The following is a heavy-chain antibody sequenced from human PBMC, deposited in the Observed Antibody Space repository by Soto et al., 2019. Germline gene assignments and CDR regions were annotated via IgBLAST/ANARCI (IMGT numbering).Heavy chain of an antibody. Sequence: QVQLVQSGAEVKKPGSSVKVSCKASGGTFSSYAISWVRQAPGQGLEWMGGIIPIFGTANYAQKFQGRVTITADESPSTAYMELSSLKSEDTAVYYCARDQKRRGYDYGVVDWFDPWGQGTLVTVSS. J-gene: IGHJ5*02. CDR1: GGTFSSYA. V-gene: IGHV1-69*01. D-gene: IGHD5-12*01. CDR3: ARDQKRRGYDYGVVDWFDP. CDR2: IIPIFGTA.